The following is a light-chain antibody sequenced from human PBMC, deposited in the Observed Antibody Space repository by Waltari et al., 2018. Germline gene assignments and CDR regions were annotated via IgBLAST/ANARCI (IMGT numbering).Light chain of an antibody. CDR2: GAS. J-gene: IGKJ1*01. Sequence: EIVLTQSPGTLSLSIGETAPLSCRASQSVSRALAWYQQKPGQAPRLLIYGASTRATGIPDRFSGSGSGTDFSLTISRLEPDDFAVYYCQHYLRLPVTFGQGTTVEI. CDR3: QHYLRLPVT. V-gene: IGKV3-20*01. CDR1: QSVSRA.